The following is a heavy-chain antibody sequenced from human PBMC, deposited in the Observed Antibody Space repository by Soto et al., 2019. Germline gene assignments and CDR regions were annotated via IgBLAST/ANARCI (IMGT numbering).Heavy chain of an antibody. Sequence: PSETLSLTCTVSGGSISSYYWSWIRQPPGKGLEWIGYIYYSGSTNYNPSLKSRVTISVDTSKNQFSLKLSSVTAADTAVYYCARDTDYYGSGDNWFDSRGQGTLVTVSS. J-gene: IGHJ5*01. D-gene: IGHD3-10*01. CDR2: IYYSGST. CDR3: ARDTDYYGSGDNWFDS. V-gene: IGHV4-59*12. CDR1: GGSISSYY.